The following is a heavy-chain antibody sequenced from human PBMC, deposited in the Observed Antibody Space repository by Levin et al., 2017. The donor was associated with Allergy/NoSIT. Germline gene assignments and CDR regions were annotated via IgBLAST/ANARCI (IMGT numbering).Heavy chain of an antibody. V-gene: IGHV2-26*01. CDR1: GFSLSNARMG. CDR3: ARIVGLRDQYCSSTSCYRDAFDI. J-gene: IGHJ3*02. Sequence: SGPTLVKPTETLTLTCTVSGFSLSNARMGVRWIRQPPGKALEWLAHIFSNDEKSYSTSLKSRLTISKDTSKSQVVLTMTNMDPVDTATYYCARIVGLRDQYCSSTSCYRDAFDIWGQGTMVTVSS. D-gene: IGHD2-2*01. CDR2: IFSNDEK.